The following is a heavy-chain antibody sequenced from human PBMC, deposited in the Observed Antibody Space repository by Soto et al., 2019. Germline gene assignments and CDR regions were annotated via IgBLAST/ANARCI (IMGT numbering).Heavy chain of an antibody. CDR2: ISQSGSA. Sequence: SETLSLTCVVSGGPISSGGYPWTWIRQPPGRGLEWIGYISQSGSADYNPSLKSRVTISVDTSKNQFSLRLSSVTAADTAVYYCARGLTRGQLPSHFDHWGQGTLVTVSS. D-gene: IGHD3-16*01. J-gene: IGHJ5*02. V-gene: IGHV4-30-2*01. CDR3: ARGLTRGQLPSHFDH. CDR1: GGPISSGGYP.